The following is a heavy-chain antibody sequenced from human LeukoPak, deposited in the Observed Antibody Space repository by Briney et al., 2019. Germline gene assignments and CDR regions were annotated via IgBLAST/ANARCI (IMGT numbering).Heavy chain of an antibody. D-gene: IGHD2-15*01. CDR2: ISYDGSNK. Sequence: PGSSLRLSCAASGFTFSSYAMHWVRQAPGKGLEWVAVISYDGSNKYYADSVKGRFTISRDNSKNTLYLQMNSLRAEDTAVYYCARDRGYCSGGSCYSTWFDPWGQGTLVTVSS. V-gene: IGHV3-30*04. CDR3: ARDRGYCSGGSCYSTWFDP. CDR1: GFTFSSYA. J-gene: IGHJ5*02.